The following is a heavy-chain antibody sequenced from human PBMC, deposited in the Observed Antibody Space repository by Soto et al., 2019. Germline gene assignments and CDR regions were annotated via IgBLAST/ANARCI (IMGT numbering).Heavy chain of an antibody. V-gene: IGHV4-34*01. CDR2: INHSGST. D-gene: IGHD6-19*01. J-gene: IGHJ4*02. Sequence: PSETLSLTCAVYGGSFSGYYWSWIRQPPGKGLEWIGEINHSGSTNYNPSLKSRVTISVDTSKNQFSLKLSSVTAADTAVYYCARAPPGYSSGWYRSYYFDYWGQGTLVTVSS. CDR3: ARAPPGYSSGWYRSYYFDY. CDR1: GGSFSGYY.